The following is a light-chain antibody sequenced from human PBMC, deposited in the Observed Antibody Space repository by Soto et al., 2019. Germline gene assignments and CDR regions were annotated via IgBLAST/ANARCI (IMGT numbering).Light chain of an antibody. CDR3: QQYDTSPLT. Sequence: EIVLTQSPGTLSLSPGERATLSCRASQSVSNNYLAWYQQKPGQTPRLLIYGASSRATGIPDRFSGSRSGTDFTLTISRLEPEDFAVYYCQQYDTSPLTFGGGTKVEIK. CDR1: QSVSNNY. J-gene: IGKJ4*01. V-gene: IGKV3-20*01. CDR2: GAS.